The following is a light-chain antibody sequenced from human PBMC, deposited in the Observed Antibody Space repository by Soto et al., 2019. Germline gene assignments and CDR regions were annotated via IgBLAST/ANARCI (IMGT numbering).Light chain of an antibody. Sequence: EIVLTQSPPTLSLSPGESAALSCRVSQTISTYLAWYQQKPCQAPRLPILGASTRATGIPARFRGSGSGTEFTLTISSLQSEDFAVYYCQQYNNWPTFGQGTKVDIK. CDR2: GAS. J-gene: IGKJ1*01. CDR3: QQYNNWPT. CDR1: QTISTY. V-gene: IGKV3-15*01.